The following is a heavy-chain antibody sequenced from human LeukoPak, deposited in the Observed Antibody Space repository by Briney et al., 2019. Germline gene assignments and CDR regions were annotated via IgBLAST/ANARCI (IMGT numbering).Heavy chain of an antibody. CDR2: IYPGDSDT. CDR3: GRTKIVVVPAAKEGDWFDP. CDR1: GYSFTSYW. Sequence: GESLKISCKGSGYSFTSYWIGWVRQMPGKGLEWMGIIYPGDSDTTYSPSFQGQVTISADKSISTAYLQWSSLKASDSAMYYCGRTKIVVVPAAKEGDWFDPWGQGTLVTVSS. J-gene: IGHJ5*02. V-gene: IGHV5-51*01. D-gene: IGHD2-2*01.